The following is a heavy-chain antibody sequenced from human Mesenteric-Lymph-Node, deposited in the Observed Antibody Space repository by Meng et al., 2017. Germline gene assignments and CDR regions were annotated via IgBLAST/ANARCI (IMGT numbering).Heavy chain of an antibody. Sequence: HVQLVESGAEGKKPGASVKVSCKASGYTFTSYAMHWVRQAPGQRLEWMGWINAGNGNTKYSQKFQGRVTITRDTSASTAYMELSSLRSEDTAVYYCATGIAAAGNFDYWGQGTLVTVSS. CDR1: GYTFTSYA. CDR2: INAGNGNT. D-gene: IGHD6-13*01. J-gene: IGHJ4*02. V-gene: IGHV1-3*01. CDR3: ATGIAAAGNFDY.